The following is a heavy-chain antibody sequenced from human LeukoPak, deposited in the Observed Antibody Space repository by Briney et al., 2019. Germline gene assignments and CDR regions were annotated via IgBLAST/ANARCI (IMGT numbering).Heavy chain of an antibody. CDR2: ISSSSSYI. CDR1: GFSFSDYW. CDR3: ARAPSTVTHAGFDY. J-gene: IGHJ4*02. V-gene: IGHV3-21*01. D-gene: IGHD4-17*01. Sequence: PGGSLRLSCAASGFSFSDYWMSWVRQAPGKGLEWVSSISSSSSYIYYADSVKGRFTISRDNAKNSLYLQMNSLRAEDTAVYYCARAPSTVTHAGFDYWGQGTLVTVSS.